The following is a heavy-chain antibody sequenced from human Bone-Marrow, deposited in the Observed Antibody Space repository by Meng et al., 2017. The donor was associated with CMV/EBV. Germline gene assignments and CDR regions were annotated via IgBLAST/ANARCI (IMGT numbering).Heavy chain of an antibody. V-gene: IGHV4-59*01. Sequence: SETLSLTCNVSGGSISSYYWSWIRQPPGKGLEWIGFMNSGGSANYNASLRSRVTISVDMSKNQFSLKLSSVTAADTAVYYCASSIVGANWELDYWGQGTLVTVSS. CDR3: ASSIVGANWELDY. CDR1: GGSISSYY. D-gene: IGHD1-26*01. CDR2: MNSGGSA. J-gene: IGHJ4*02.